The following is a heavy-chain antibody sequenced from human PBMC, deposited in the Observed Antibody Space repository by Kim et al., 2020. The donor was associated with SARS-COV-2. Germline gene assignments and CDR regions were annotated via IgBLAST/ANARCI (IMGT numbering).Heavy chain of an antibody. V-gene: IGHV3-30*02. J-gene: IGHJ4*02. D-gene: IGHD3-22*01. Sequence: VKGRFTISRANTKNRVFLQMDSLRPEDTAVYYCAKAGGDYDSRGFGKNFDYWGQGTLVTVAS. CDR3: AKAGGDYDSRGFGKNFDY.